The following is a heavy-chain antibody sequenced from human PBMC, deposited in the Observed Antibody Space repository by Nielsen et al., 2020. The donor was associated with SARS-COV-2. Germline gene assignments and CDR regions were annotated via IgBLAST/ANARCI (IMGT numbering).Heavy chain of an antibody. Sequence: ASVKISCAASGYTFTSYYMHWVRQAPGQGLEWMGIINPSGGSTSYAQKFQGRVTMTRDTSTSTVYMELSSLRSEDTAVYYCARVGGGDPQADYWGQGTLVTVSS. CDR3: ARVGGGDPQADY. V-gene: IGHV1-46*01. D-gene: IGHD2-21*02. CDR1: GYTFTSYY. J-gene: IGHJ4*02. CDR2: INPSGGST.